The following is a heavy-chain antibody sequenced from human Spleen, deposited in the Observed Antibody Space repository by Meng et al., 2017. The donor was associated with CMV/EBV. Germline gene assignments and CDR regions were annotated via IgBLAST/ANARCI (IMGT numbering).Heavy chain of an antibody. V-gene: IGHV4-39*01. CDR2: IYYSATT. J-gene: IGHJ4*02. CDR3: ARQWPGAYYSDSSGYMDY. CDR1: ISTSSYY. D-gene: IGHD3-22*01. Sequence: ISTSSYYWGWIRQPPGKGLEWIGSIYYSATTYYNPSLKSRVTISADTSKNQFSLRLSSVTAADTAVYYCARQWPGAYYSDSSGYMDYWGQGTLVTVSS.